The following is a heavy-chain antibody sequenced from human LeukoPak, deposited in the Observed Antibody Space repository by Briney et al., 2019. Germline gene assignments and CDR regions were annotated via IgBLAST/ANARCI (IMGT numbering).Heavy chain of an antibody. Sequence: GGSLRLSCAASGFTFSTYGVHWVRQAPGKGLEWVAFIRYDGSNKYYADSVKGRFTISRDNSKNTLYLQMNSLRAEDTAVYYCAKAHSYGYAAPDYWGQGTLVTVSS. J-gene: IGHJ4*02. CDR1: GFTFSTYG. CDR2: IRYDGSNK. V-gene: IGHV3-30*02. CDR3: AKAHSYGYAAPDY. D-gene: IGHD5-18*01.